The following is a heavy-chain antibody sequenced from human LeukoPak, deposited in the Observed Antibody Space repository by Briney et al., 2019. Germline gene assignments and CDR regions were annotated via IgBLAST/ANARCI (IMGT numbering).Heavy chain of an antibody. V-gene: IGHV3-15*07. CDR2: IKSKTDGGTT. CDR3: ITPLPYSAQ. D-gene: IGHD2-21*01. CDR1: GFTVSSNY. J-gene: IGHJ4*02. Sequence: GGSLRLSCAASGFTVSSNYMNWVRQAPGKGLEWVGRIKSKTDGGTTDYAAPVKGRFTISRDDSKSMMYLQMNSLKTEDTAVYYCITPLPYSAQGGQGTLVTVSS.